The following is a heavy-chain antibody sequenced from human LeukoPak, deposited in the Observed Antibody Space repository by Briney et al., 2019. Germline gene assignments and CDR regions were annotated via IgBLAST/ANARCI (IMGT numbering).Heavy chain of an antibody. CDR1: GGSISSSSYY. CDR2: IYYSGST. J-gene: IGHJ5*02. V-gene: IGHV4-39*07. D-gene: IGHD2-2*01. Sequence: SETLSLTCTVSGGSISSSSYYWGWIRQPPGKGLEWIGSIYYSGSTYYNPSLKSRVTISVDTSKNQFSLKLSSVTAADTAVYYYAREGYCSSTSCYPSWFDPWGQGTLVTVSS. CDR3: AREGYCSSTSCYPSWFDP.